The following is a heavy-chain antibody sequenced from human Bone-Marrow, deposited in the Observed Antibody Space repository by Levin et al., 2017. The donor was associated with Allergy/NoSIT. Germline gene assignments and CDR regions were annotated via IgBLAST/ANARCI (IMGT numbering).Heavy chain of an antibody. D-gene: IGHD6-19*01. V-gene: IGHV1-18*01. CDR3: AREMSGWPEFDY. J-gene: IGHJ4*02. Sequence: ASVKVSCKASGYTFTNHAISWVRQAPGKGLEWMGWISTYNGHTNYAQNFEGRVTITRDTSANTAYMELSSLRSEDTAVYYCAREMSGWPEFDYWGQGTLVIVSS. CDR1: GYTFTNHA. CDR2: ISTYNGHT.